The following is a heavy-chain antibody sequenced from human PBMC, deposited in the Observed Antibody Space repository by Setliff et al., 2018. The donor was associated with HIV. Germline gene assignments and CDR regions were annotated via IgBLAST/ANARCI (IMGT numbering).Heavy chain of an antibody. Sequence: ASVKVSCKAPGYTFTDFYIHWVRQAPGQGLEWIGRINPKSGVADYLKKFQGRVTMTTDTSTNTAHMELIRPRFDDTAVYYCARAHFLVAMTRNWFDPWGQGNLVTVSS. V-gene: IGHV1-2*06. CDR2: INPKSGVA. CDR1: GYTFTDFY. J-gene: IGHJ5*02. CDR3: ARAHFLVAMTRNWFDP. D-gene: IGHD5-12*01.